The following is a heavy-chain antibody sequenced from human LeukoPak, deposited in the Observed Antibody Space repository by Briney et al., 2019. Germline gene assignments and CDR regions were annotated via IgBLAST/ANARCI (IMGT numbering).Heavy chain of an antibody. D-gene: IGHD6-19*01. CDR2: INLNSGGT. CDR3: ARDPSYSSGWYRSIGN. Sequence: ASVNVSFKASGYTFTGYYMHWVRQAPGQGLEWMGWINLNSGGTNYAQKFQGRGTMTRDTSISTAYMELSRLRTDDTAVYYCARDPSYSSGWYRSIGNWGQGTLVTVSS. J-gene: IGHJ4*02. V-gene: IGHV1-2*02. CDR1: GYTFTGYY.